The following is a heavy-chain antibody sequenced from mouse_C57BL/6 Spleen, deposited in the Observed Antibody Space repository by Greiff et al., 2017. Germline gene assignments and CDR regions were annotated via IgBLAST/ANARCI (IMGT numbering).Heavy chain of an antibody. CDR2: IDPSDSYT. V-gene: IGHV1-69*01. CDR3: ARRYYGSSYPWYFDV. CDR1: GYTFTSYW. Sequence: QVQLQQPGAELVMPGASVKLSCKASGYTFTSYWMHWVKQRPGQGLEWIGEIDPSDSYTNYNQKFKGKSTLTVDKSSSPAYMQLSSLTSEDSAVYYCARRYYGSSYPWYFDVWGTGTTVTVSS. J-gene: IGHJ1*03. D-gene: IGHD1-1*01.